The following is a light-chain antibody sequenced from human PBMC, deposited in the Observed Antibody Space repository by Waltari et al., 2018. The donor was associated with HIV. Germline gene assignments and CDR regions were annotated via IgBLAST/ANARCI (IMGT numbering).Light chain of an antibody. CDR1: SSDVGNYNL. V-gene: IGLV2-23*02. CDR3: CSYGGSPYV. Sequence: ALTHPASVSGSPGQGITISSTGASSDVGNYNLFSWYQQHPGRAPKLIIYEVTKRPSGIADRFSGSKSGNTASLTISGLQAEDEADYYCCSYGGSPYVLGSGTKVTVL. CDR2: EVT. J-gene: IGLJ1*01.